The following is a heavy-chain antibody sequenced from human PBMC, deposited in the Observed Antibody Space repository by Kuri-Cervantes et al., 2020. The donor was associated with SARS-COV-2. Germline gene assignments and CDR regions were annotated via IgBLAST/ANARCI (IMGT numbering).Heavy chain of an antibody. Sequence: GESLKISCAASGFTFSSYAMTWVRQAPGKGLEWVSVIGGGGTRTYYAESVKGRFTISRDNSKNILILQMNRLSVEDTATYYCAKMSQDYVWGPYRYDWAPIDSWGRGALVTVSS. D-gene: IGHD3-16*02. V-gene: IGHV3-23*01. CDR2: IGGGGTRT. CDR3: AKMSQDYVWGPYRYDWAPIDS. CDR1: GFTFSSYA. J-gene: IGHJ4*02.